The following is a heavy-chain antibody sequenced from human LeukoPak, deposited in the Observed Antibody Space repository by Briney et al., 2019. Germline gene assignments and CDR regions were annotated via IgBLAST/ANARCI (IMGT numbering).Heavy chain of an antibody. CDR3: ERDGTDAAAFDI. J-gene: IGHJ3*02. V-gene: IGHV3-33*01. CDR1: GFTFSSYG. CDR2: IWYDGSNK. D-gene: IGHD1-26*01. Sequence: GGSLRLSCAASGFTFSSYGMHWVRQAPGKGLEWVAVIWYDGSNKYYADSVKGRFTISRDNSKNTLYLQMNSLRAEDTAVYYCERDGTDAAAFDIWGQGTMVTVSS.